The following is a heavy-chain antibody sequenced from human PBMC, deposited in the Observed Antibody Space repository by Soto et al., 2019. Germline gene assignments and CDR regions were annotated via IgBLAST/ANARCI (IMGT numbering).Heavy chain of an antibody. Sequence: SETLSLTCTVSGCSISSGSYYWGWIRQPPGKGLEWIASIYYSGSTYYNPSLKGRVTIFVDTSKNQFSLKLSSVTAADTALYYCARQGYYGSGSYYKFRWFDPWGQGTLVTVSS. CDR2: IYYSGST. J-gene: IGHJ5*02. D-gene: IGHD3-10*01. CDR3: ARQGYYGSGSYYKFRWFDP. CDR1: GCSISSGSYY. V-gene: IGHV4-39*01.